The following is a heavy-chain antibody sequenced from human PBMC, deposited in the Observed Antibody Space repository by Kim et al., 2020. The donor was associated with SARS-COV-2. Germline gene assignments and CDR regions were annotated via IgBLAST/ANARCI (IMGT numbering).Heavy chain of an antibody. J-gene: IGHJ4*02. Sequence: GGSLRLSCEGSGFTFSNYAMSWVRQVPGRGLEWVSGISGSASATYYSDSVKSRFTISRDNSKRTLFLQMSRLRGEDTAVYYCAKVTQGGSSWKFDYWGQGILVIVSS. CDR2: ISGSASAT. V-gene: IGHV3-23*01. CDR1: GFTFSNYA. CDR3: AKVTQGGSSWKFDY. D-gene: IGHD6-13*01.